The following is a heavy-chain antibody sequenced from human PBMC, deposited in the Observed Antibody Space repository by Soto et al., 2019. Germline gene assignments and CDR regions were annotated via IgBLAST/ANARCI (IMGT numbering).Heavy chain of an antibody. D-gene: IGHD6-19*01. CDR2: IYWDDDK. Sequence: QITLKESGPTLVKPTQTLTLTCTFSGFSLSSTRMAVGWIRQPPGKALEWLALIYWDDDKRYSPFLKSRLTITTDTSKNQVALTMSNMDPVDTARYYCAHIVVAGLGYYFDYWGQGTLVTVSS. V-gene: IGHV2-5*02. J-gene: IGHJ4*02. CDR1: GFSLSSTRMA. CDR3: AHIVVAGLGYYFDY.